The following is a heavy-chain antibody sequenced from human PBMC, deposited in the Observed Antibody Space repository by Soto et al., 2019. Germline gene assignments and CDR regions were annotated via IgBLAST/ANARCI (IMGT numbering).Heavy chain of an antibody. J-gene: IGHJ6*02. V-gene: IGHV4-34*01. CDR3: ARFKRGTYSWNDLHYSYYGFDV. CDR1: GESLSGYY. D-gene: IGHD1-20*01. Sequence: QVQLQQWGAGLLKPSETLSLSCAVNGESLSGYYWSWIRQSPDKGLEWIGKISHSGTTDYNPSLESRVTLSIDTSMNQLSLKLTSVTAADTARYYCARFKRGTYSWNDLHYSYYGFDVWGQGNTVTVSS. CDR2: ISHSGTT.